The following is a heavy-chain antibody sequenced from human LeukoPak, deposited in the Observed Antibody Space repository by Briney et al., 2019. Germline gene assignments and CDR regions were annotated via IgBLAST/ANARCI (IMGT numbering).Heavy chain of an antibody. J-gene: IGHJ4*02. Sequence: GGSLRLSCATSGFTFSSYAMSWVRQAPGKGLEWVSAISGGGGSTYYADSVKGRFTISRVNSKNTLYLQMNSLRAEDTAVYYCAKDRVGGKPFDYWGQGTLVTVSS. CDR1: GFTFSSYA. CDR3: AKDRVGGKPFDY. V-gene: IGHV3-23*01. CDR2: ISGGGGST. D-gene: IGHD1-26*01.